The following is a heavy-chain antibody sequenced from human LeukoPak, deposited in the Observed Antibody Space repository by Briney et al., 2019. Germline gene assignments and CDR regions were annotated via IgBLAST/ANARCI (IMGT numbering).Heavy chain of an antibody. D-gene: IGHD2-2*01. CDR2: INPNDGDT. CDR1: GYTFTDYY. CDR3: ARTKFLYCSSTTCLFDY. Sequence: ASVTVSCTASGYTFTDYYMHWVRQAPGQGFEWMGWINPNDGDTNYAQKFQGRVTMTRDTSISTAHMEVSRLRSDDTAVYYCARTKFLYCSSTTCLFDYWGQGTLVTVSS. J-gene: IGHJ4*02. V-gene: IGHV1-2*02.